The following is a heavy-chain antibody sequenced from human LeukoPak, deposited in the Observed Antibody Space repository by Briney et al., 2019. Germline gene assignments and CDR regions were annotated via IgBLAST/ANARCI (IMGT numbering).Heavy chain of an antibody. CDR2: IKEDGSEK. J-gene: IGHJ4*02. V-gene: IGHV3-7*01. Sequence: PGGSLRLSCAASGFTFNNHWMSWVRQAPGKGLEWVANIKEDGSEKYYVDSVKGRFTISRDNAKNSLYLQMNSLRAEDTAVYYCARTIRGYWGQGTLVTVSS. CDR3: ARTIRGY. D-gene: IGHD3-10*01. CDR1: GFTFNNHW.